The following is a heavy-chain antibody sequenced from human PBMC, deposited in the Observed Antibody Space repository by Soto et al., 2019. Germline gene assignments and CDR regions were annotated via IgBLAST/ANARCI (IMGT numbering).Heavy chain of an antibody. CDR3: ARFLVIVESYYYYGMDV. Sequence: GGSLRLSCAASGFTFSSYGMHWVRQAPGKGLEWVAVIWYDGSNKYYADSVKGRFTISRDNSKNTLYLQMNSLRAEDTAVYYCARFLVIVESYYYYGMDVWGQGTTVTVSS. V-gene: IGHV3-33*01. CDR1: GFTFSSYG. J-gene: IGHJ6*02. CDR2: IWYDGSNK. D-gene: IGHD3-22*01.